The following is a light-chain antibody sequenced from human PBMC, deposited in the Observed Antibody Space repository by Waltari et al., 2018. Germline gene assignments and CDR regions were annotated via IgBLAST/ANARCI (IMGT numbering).Light chain of an antibody. CDR2: YAS. Sequence: DIVLTQSPDFQSVTPKEKVTITCGASQSIETSLHWYQQKPDQSPNLLIKYASQSLSGVPSKFSGSGSGTDFTLIISSLEPEDAATYYCQQSSSYPLTFGGGTKVEIK. CDR1: QSIETS. V-gene: IGKV6-21*01. CDR3: QQSSSYPLT. J-gene: IGKJ4*01.